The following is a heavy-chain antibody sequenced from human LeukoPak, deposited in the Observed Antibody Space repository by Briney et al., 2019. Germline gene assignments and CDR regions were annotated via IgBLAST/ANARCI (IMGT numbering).Heavy chain of an antibody. V-gene: IGHV4-4*07. D-gene: IGHD3-3*01. J-gene: IGHJ5*02. CDR3: ARAGSIWSGYYRFDP. Sequence: NASETLSLTCTVSGGSISSYYWSWIRQPAGKGLEWIGRIYTSGSTNYNASLKSRVTMSVATSRNQFSLKLSSVTAADTAVYYCARAGSIWSGYYRFDPWGQGTLVTVSS. CDR1: GGSISSYY. CDR2: IYTSGST.